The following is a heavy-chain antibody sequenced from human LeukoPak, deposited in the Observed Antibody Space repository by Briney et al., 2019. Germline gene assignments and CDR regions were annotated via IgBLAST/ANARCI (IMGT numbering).Heavy chain of an antibody. CDR1: GFTFSSYA. Sequence: GGSLRLSCAASGFTFSSYAMSWVRQAPGKGLEWVSAVTASAGNTYYADSVKGRFTISRDNSKNTLYLQVTSLRAEDTAVYYCAKGDYYGSGSFFKNGMDVWGQGTTVTVSS. V-gene: IGHV3-23*01. CDR3: AKGDYYGSGSFFKNGMDV. CDR2: VTASAGNT. J-gene: IGHJ6*02. D-gene: IGHD3-10*01.